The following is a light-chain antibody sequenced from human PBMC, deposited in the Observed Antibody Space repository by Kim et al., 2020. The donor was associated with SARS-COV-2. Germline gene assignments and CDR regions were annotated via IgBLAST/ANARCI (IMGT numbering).Light chain of an antibody. CDR3: QHLNSYPYT. CDR1: QGSRSY. CDR2: AAS. V-gene: IGKV1-9*01. Sequence: ASVGDKVTITCRASQGSRSYVAWYQQKPGKAPKVLIYAASTLQGGVPSRFSGSGSGTEFTLTISSLQPEDFATYYCQHLNSYPYTFGQGTKLEI. J-gene: IGKJ2*01.